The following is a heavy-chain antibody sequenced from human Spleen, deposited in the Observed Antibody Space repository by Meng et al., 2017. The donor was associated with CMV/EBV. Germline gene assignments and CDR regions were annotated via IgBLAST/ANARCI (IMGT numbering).Heavy chain of an antibody. D-gene: IGHD2-2*01. J-gene: IGHJ3*02. CDR2: IIPILGIA. CDR1: VYTFTSYD. CDR3: ASTCSSTSCYDAFDI. V-gene: IGHV1-69*04. Sequence: SVKVSCKASVYTFTSYDINWVRQAPGQGLEWMGRIIPILGIANYAQKFQGRVKITADKSTSTAYMELSSPRSEDTAVYYWASTCSSTSCYDAFDIWGQGTMVTVSS.